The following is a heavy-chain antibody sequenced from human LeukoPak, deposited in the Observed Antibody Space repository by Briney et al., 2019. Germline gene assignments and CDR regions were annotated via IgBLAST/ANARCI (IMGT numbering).Heavy chain of an antibody. CDR3: ARANYYDSSGYLGY. CDR1: GYTFTGYY. J-gene: IGHJ4*02. D-gene: IGHD3-22*01. V-gene: IGHV1-2*04. Sequence: ASVKVSCKASGYTFTGYYMHWVRQAPGQGLEWMGWINPNSGGTNYAQKFQGWVTMTRDTSISTAYMELSRLRSDDTAVYYCARANYYDSSGYLGYWGQGTLVTVSS. CDR2: INPNSGGT.